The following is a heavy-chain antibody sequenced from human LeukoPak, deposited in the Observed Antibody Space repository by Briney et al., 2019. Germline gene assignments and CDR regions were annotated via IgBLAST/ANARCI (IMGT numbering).Heavy chain of an antibody. J-gene: IGHJ5*02. CDR1: GGSISSSSYC. CDR2: IYYSGST. D-gene: IGHD3-10*01. Sequence: KPSETLSLTCTVSGGSISSSSYCWGWIRQPPGKGLEWIGTIYYSGSTYYNPSLKSRVTISVDTSKNQFSLKLSSVTAADTAVYYCAKVILTPQTPYNWFDPWGQGTLVTVSS. CDR3: AKVILTPQTPYNWFDP. V-gene: IGHV4-39*01.